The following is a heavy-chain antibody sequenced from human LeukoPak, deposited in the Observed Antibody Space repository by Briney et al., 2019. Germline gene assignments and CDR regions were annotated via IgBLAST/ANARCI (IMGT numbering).Heavy chain of an antibody. CDR3: ARDRGTAGLDY. CDR2: ISGTGSTI. D-gene: IGHD2-21*02. CDR1: GFTFNVYS. V-gene: IGHV3-48*04. Sequence: GGSLRLYCAASGFTFNVYSVNWVRQAPGKGLEWVSYISGTGSTIYYAASVKGRFTISRDNAKNSLYLQMNSLRVEDTAVYYCARDRGTAGLDYWGQGTLVTVSS. J-gene: IGHJ4*02.